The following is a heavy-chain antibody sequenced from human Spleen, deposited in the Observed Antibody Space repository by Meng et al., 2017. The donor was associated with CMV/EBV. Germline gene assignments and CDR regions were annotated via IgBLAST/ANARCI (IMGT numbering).Heavy chain of an antibody. CDR1: GFSFSSYA. Sequence: GGSLRLSCASSGFSFSSYAMNWVRQAPGKGLEWVSSISSTGSYIYYADSVKGRFTIFRDNAKNSLYLQMNSLRAEDTAVYYCAKSWDGMDVWGQGTMVTVSS. CDR2: ISSTGSYI. D-gene: IGHD6-13*01. V-gene: IGHV3-21*01. J-gene: IGHJ6*02. CDR3: AKSWDGMDV.